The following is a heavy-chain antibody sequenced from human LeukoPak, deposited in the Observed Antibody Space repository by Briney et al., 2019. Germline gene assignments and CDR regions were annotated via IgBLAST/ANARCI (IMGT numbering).Heavy chain of an antibody. V-gene: IGHV3-48*04. Sequence: PGGSLRLSCAASGFTFSSYSMNWVRQAPGKGLEWVSYISSSSSTIYYADSVKGRFTISRDNAKNSLYLQMNSLRAEDTAVYYCARGPYSSSWYYGMDVWGQGTTVTVSS. CDR2: ISSSSSTI. CDR1: GFTFSSYS. J-gene: IGHJ6*02. D-gene: IGHD6-13*01. CDR3: ARGPYSSSWYYGMDV.